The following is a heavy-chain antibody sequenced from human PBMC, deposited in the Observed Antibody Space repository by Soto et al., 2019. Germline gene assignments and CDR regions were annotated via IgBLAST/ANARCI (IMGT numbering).Heavy chain of an antibody. V-gene: IGHV3-23*01. Sequence: GGSLRLSCAASGFTFSSYAMSWVRQAPGKGLEWVSAISDSGGSTYYADSVKGRFTISRDNSKNTLYLQMNSLRAEDTAVYYCAKDVEAGDAFDIWGQGTMVTVSS. CDR1: GFTFSSYA. J-gene: IGHJ3*02. CDR3: AKDVEAGDAFDI. CDR2: ISDSGGST.